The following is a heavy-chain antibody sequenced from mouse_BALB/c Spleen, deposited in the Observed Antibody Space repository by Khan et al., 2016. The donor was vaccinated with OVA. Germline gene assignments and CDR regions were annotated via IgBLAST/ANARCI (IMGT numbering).Heavy chain of an antibody. D-gene: IGHD1-1*01. CDR2: ISNGGGST. CDR3: TISSTTEYDYVMDY. V-gene: IGHV5-12-2*01. J-gene: IGHJ4*01. CDR1: GFTFSRYT. Sequence: EVELVESGGDLVQPGGSLKLSCAASGFTFSRYTMSWVRQTPEKRLEWVAFISNGGGSTYYPDTVKGRFTISRDNAKNTLYLQMNSLKSEDTAMYYGTISSTTEYDYVMDYWGQGTSVTVSS.